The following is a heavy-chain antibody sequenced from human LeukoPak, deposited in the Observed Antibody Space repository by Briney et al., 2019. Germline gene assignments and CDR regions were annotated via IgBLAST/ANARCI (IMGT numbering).Heavy chain of an antibody. J-gene: IGHJ3*01. V-gene: IGHV1-8*01. D-gene: IGHD6-19*01. Sequence: ASVKVSCKASGYTFTSYDINWVRQATGQGLEWKGWMNPNSGNTGYAQKFQGRVTMTRNTSISTAYMELSSLRSEDTAVYYCARTLQGVYSSGWTDAFDFWGQGTMVTVSS. CDR2: MNPNSGNT. CDR1: GYTFTSYD. CDR3: ARTLQGVYSSGWTDAFDF.